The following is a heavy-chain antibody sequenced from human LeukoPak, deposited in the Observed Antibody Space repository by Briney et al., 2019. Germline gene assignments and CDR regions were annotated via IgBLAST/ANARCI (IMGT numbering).Heavy chain of an antibody. Sequence: PGGSLRLSCSVSGFTFINYAMHWVRQAPGKGLEYVSAISSNGGSTNYADSVKGRFTISRDNSKNTLYLQMSSLRAEDTAVYYCARCRYDSSGHCDYWGQGTLVTVSS. V-gene: IGHV3-64D*06. J-gene: IGHJ4*02. CDR1: GFTFINYA. CDR3: ARCRYDSSGHCDY. D-gene: IGHD3-22*01. CDR2: ISSNGGST.